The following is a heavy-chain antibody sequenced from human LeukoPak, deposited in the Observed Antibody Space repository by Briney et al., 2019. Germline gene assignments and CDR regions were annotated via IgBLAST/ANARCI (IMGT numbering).Heavy chain of an antibody. J-gene: IGHJ5*02. CDR1: GYTFTSYG. CDR3: AREGYYNWFDP. CDR2: IIPIFGTA. D-gene: IGHD3-22*01. V-gene: IGHV1-69*13. Sequence: SVKVSCKASGYTFTSYGISWVRQAPGQGLEWMGGIIPIFGTANYAQKFQGRVTITADESTSTTYMELSSLRSEDTAVYYCAREGYYNWFDPWGQGTLVTVSS.